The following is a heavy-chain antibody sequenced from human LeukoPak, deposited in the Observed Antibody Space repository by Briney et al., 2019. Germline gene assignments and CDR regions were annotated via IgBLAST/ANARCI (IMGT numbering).Heavy chain of an antibody. CDR2: INPSGGST. CDR3: ARDSRGVMKYQLLWGYDAFDI. D-gene: IGHD2-2*01. V-gene: IGHV1-46*01. Sequence: ASVKVSCKASGYTFTSYYMHWVRQAPGQGLEWMGIINPSGGSTSYAQKFQGRVTMTRDTSTSTVYMELSSLRSEDTAVYYCARDSRGVMKYQLLWGYDAFDIWGQGTMVTVSS. J-gene: IGHJ3*02. CDR1: GYTFTSYY.